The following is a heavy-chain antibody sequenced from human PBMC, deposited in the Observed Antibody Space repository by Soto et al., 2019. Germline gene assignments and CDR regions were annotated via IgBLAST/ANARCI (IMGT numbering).Heavy chain of an antibody. J-gene: IGHJ4*02. CDR2: IKQDGSEK. V-gene: IGHV3-7*03. CDR1: GFTFSSYW. Sequence: XESLSLSFAASGFTFSSYWMSWVRQAPGKGLEWVANIKQDGSEKYYVDSVKGRFTISRDNAKNSLYLQMNSLRAEDTAVYYCARALYDIVVVPAAILLFDYCGQRTLVTVSS. CDR3: ARALYDIVVVPAAILLFDY. D-gene: IGHD2-2*02.